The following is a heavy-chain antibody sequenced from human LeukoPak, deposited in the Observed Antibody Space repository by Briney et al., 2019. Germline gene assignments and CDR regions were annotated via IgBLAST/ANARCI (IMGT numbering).Heavy chain of an antibody. D-gene: IGHD2-8*02. V-gene: IGHV4-39*07. Sequence: PSETLSLTCTVSGGSISTSNYYWGWIRQPPGKGLEWIGNIFYSGSTYYSPSLKSRVTMSVDTSKNQFSLKLSSVTAADTAVYYCARDRGVYYYYYMDVWGKGTTVTISS. J-gene: IGHJ6*03. CDR1: GGSISTSNYY. CDR3: ARDRGVYYYYYMDV. CDR2: IFYSGST.